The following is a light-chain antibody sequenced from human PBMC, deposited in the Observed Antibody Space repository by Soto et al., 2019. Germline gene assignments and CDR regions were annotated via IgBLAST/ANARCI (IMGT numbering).Light chain of an antibody. V-gene: IGKV1-5*01. CDR2: DAT. J-gene: IGKJ1*01. CDR1: QSISRW. Sequence: DIQMTQSPSTLSASVGDRVNITCRASQSISRWLAWYPQKPGKAPKLLIHDATSLESWVPSRFSGSGSGTEFSLTISSLQPYDFATYYCQQYSSYWTFAQGTKVEIK. CDR3: QQYSSYWT.